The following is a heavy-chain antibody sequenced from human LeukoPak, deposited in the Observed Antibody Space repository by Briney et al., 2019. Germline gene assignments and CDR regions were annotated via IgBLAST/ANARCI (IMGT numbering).Heavy chain of an antibody. D-gene: IGHD1-14*01. V-gene: IGHV4-61*02. CDR3: ARGAGGHNWFDP. CDR2: IYTSGST. J-gene: IGHJ5*02. Sequence: SQTLSLTCTVSGGSISSGSYYWSWIRQPAGKGLEWIGRIYTSGSTNYNPSLKSRVTISVDTSKNQFSLKLSSVTAADTAVYYCARGAGGHNWFDPWGQGTLVTVSS. CDR1: GGSISSGSYY.